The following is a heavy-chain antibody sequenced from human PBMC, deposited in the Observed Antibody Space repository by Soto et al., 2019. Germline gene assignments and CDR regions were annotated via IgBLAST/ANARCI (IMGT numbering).Heavy chain of an antibody. J-gene: IGHJ6*02. CDR1: GYSFAIYL. CDR3: ARRSYSSSWYSSYYYGMDG. CDR2: IYPCDSYT. D-gene: IGHD6-13*01. V-gene: IGHV5-51*01. Sequence: GESLNISCNGSGYSFAIYLMGWVRQMPWKGLGWMGVIYPCDSYTRYIPSFQFHVTISADKSLSTGYLHWSSLKASDTAMYYCARRSYSSSWYSSYYYGMDGWGQGTTVTVSS.